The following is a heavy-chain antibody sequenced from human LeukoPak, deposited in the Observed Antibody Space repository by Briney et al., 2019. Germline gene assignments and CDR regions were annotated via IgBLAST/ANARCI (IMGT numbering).Heavy chain of an antibody. V-gene: IGHV1-2*02. CDR3: ARDGIYGSGSYYEISWFDP. CDR2: INPNSGVT. D-gene: IGHD3-10*01. J-gene: IGHJ5*02. Sequence: ASVKVSCKASGYTFTGYYMHWVRQAPGQGLEWMGWINPNSGVTHYAQKFQGRVTMTSDTSISTAYMELSRLRSDDTAVYYCARDGIYGSGSYYEISWFDPWGQGTLVTVSS. CDR1: GYTFTGYY.